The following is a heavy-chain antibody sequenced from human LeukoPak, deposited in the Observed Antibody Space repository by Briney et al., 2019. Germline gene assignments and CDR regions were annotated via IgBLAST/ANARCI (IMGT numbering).Heavy chain of an antibody. D-gene: IGHD4-17*01. CDR1: GFTFSGYW. V-gene: IGHV3-7*02. CDR2: MRGDGSAI. CDR3: ARTTDLDF. J-gene: IGHJ4*02. Sequence: GGSLRLSCAASGFTFSGYWMTWVRQPPGKGLEWVANMRGDGSAIYYVDSVKGRFTISRGNAKNSLYLQMNSLRAEDTAIYYCARTTDLDFWGQGTLVTVSS.